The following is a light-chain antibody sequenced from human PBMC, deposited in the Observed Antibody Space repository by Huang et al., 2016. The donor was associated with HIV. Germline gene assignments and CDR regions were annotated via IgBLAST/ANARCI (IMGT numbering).Light chain of an antibody. V-gene: IGKV3D-15*01. Sequence: EIMMTQSPATLSVSPGGRATLSCKASQNVRNNLAWYQQKTGQAPRLLLYDTSTRASGIPARFSGSGSGTEFTLTIIGLQSEDFAFYYCQQYDNWPPGLTFGGGTKIEI. CDR2: DTS. CDR1: QNVRNN. CDR3: QQYDNWPPGLT. J-gene: IGKJ4*01.